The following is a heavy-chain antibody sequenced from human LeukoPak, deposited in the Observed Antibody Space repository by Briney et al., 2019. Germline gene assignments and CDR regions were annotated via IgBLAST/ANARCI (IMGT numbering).Heavy chain of an antibody. CDR2: ISYDGSNK. J-gene: IGHJ6*03. D-gene: IGHD3-10*01. CDR1: GYTFTGYY. V-gene: IGHV3-30*04. Sequence: SCKASGYTFTGYYMHWVRQAPGKGLEWVAVISYDGSNKYYADSVKGRFTISRDNSKNTLYLQMNSLRAEDTAVYYCARDFTGDYYYYYYMDVWGKGTTVTVSS. CDR3: ARDFTGDYYYYYYMDV.